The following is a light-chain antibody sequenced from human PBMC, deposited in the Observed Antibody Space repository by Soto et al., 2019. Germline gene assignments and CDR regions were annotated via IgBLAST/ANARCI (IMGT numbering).Light chain of an antibody. J-gene: IGKJ5*01. CDR1: QSINHY. CDR3: HQRTNWPLT. V-gene: IGKV3-11*01. CDR2: DAS. Sequence: EIVLTQSPPTLSLSPGERATLSYRASQSINHYLAWYQQKPGQAPRLLIYDASNRATGIPARFSGSGSGTHFTLAISSLEPEDFAVYYCHQRTNWPLTFGQGTRLEIK.